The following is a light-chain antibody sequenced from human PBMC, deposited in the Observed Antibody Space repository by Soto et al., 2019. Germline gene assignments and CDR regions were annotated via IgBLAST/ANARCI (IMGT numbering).Light chain of an antibody. V-gene: IGKV3-15*01. Sequence: EIVMTQSPATLSVSPGERATLSCRASQSISSNLAWYQQKPGQAPRLLIYGASTRATGIPATFSRSGSGTEFTLPISSLQSEDFAVYYGQQYNNWPVTFGPGTKVDIK. CDR3: QQYNNWPVT. J-gene: IGKJ3*01. CDR2: GAS. CDR1: QSISSN.